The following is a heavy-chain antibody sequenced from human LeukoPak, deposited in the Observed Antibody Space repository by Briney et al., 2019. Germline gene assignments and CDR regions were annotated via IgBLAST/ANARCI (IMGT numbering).Heavy chain of an antibody. D-gene: IGHD3-3*01. V-gene: IGHV4-4*02. CDR2: IYHTGSV. J-gene: IGHJ4*02. CDR3: ARHDDFLSAYNY. CDR1: GGSINSDYW. Sequence: SETLSLTCAVSGGSINSDYWWTWVRQSPGKGLEWIGEIYHTGSVNYNLSLESRVTISRDRSKNQFSLMLRSVTAADTAVYYCARHDDFLSAYNYWGQGILVTVS.